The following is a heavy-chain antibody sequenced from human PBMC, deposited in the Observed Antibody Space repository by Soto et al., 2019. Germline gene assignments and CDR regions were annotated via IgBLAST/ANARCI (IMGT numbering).Heavy chain of an antibody. Sequence: QVQLQESGPGLVKPSETLSLTCTVSGGSISNYYWSWIRQPPGKGLEWIGYIYSSGSTNYNPSLRSRVTISADTSTNQVSLKLTSVTAAATAVYYCARDHPHSYGIYYFDYWGQGTLVTVSS. J-gene: IGHJ4*02. CDR1: GGSISNYY. CDR3: ARDHPHSYGIYYFDY. CDR2: IYSSGST. D-gene: IGHD5-18*01. V-gene: IGHV4-59*01.